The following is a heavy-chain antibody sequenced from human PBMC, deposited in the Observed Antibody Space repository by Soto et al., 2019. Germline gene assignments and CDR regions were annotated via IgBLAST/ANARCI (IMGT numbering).Heavy chain of an antibody. Sequence: EVQLLESGGGVVQPGGSLRLSCVASGFNFKKFAMAWVRQAAGEGLEWVSGISCCGGSASYADSVKGRFSIARDDSKNTVSLQLNSLRVEDTAQYYCARESEDLTSNFDYWGQGTLVTVSS. CDR3: ARESEDLTSNFDY. V-gene: IGHV3-23*01. CDR2: ISCCGGSA. J-gene: IGHJ4*02. CDR1: GFNFKKFA.